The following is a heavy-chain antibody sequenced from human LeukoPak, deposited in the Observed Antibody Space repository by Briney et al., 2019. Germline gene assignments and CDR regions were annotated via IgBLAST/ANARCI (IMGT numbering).Heavy chain of an antibody. CDR2: IKQDGSEK. Sequence: GGSLRLSCAASGFIFSSYWMNWIRQTPGKGLEWVASIKQDGSEKYYVDAVQGRFTISRDNAKNSLYLQMNSLRAEDTAVYYCARGRAALGYYYYGMDVWGQGTTVTVSS. D-gene: IGHD6-6*01. CDR3: ARGRAALGYYYYGMDV. V-gene: IGHV3-7*03. CDR1: GFIFSSYW. J-gene: IGHJ6*02.